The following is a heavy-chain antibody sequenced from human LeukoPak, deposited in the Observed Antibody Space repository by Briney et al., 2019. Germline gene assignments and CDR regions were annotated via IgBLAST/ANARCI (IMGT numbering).Heavy chain of an antibody. J-gene: IGHJ3*02. D-gene: IGHD6-13*01. CDR1: GGSISSSSYY. CDR3: AKPIAAAGPDAFDI. Sequence: SETLSLTCTVSGGSISSSSYYWGWIRPPPGKGLEWIGSIYYSGSTYYNPSLKSRVTISVDTSKNQFSLKLSSVTAADTAVYYCAKPIAAAGPDAFDIWGQGTMVTVSS. CDR2: IYYSGST. V-gene: IGHV4-39*01.